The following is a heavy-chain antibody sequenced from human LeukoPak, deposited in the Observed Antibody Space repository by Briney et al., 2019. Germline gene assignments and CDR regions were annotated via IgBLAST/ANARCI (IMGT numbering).Heavy chain of an antibody. V-gene: IGHV4-59*08. CDR2: IYYSGST. CDR3: ARHSSTSFNWFDP. J-gene: IGHJ5*02. Sequence: SETLSLTCTVSGGSISSYYWSWIRQPPGKGLEGIGYIYYSGSTNYNPSLKRRVTISVDTSKNQFSLKLSSVTAADTAVYYCARHSSTSFNWFDPWGQGTLVTVSS. CDR1: GGSISSYY. D-gene: IGHD2-2*01.